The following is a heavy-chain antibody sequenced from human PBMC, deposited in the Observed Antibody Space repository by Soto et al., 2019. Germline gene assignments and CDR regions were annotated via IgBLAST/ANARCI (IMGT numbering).Heavy chain of an antibody. CDR2: ISASGGDT. D-gene: IGHD3-9*01. CDR1: GFTFSIYA. Sequence: GALRLSCAASGFTFSIYAMSWVRQAPGQGLEWVSAISASGGDTYYADSVKGRLTISRDISKSTLYLQMNRLRAEDTALYYCAKGLATFYYYGMDVWGQGTTVTVSS. V-gene: IGHV3-23*01. J-gene: IGHJ6*02. CDR3: AKGLATFYYYGMDV.